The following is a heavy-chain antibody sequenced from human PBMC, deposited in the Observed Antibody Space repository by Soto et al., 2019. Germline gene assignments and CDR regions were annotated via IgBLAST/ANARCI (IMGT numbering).Heavy chain of an antibody. Sequence: PSETLSLTCTVSGGSISSYYWSWIRQPPGKGLEWIGYIYYSGSTNYNPSLKSRVTISVDTSKNQFSLKLSSVTAADTAVYYCARESRDYGDYGIDYWGQGTLVTVSS. J-gene: IGHJ4*02. CDR1: GGSISSYY. CDR3: ARESRDYGDYGIDY. CDR2: IYYSGST. V-gene: IGHV4-59*01. D-gene: IGHD4-17*01.